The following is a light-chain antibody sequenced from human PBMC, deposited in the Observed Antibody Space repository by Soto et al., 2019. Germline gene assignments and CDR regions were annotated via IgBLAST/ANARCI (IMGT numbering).Light chain of an antibody. V-gene: IGKV3-20*01. CDR1: QSVTSSY. J-gene: IGKJ1*01. CDR2: GAS. CDR3: QQYGSSPWT. Sequence: EIVLTQSPGTLSLSPGERATFSCSASQSVTSSYLAWYQLKPGQAPRLLIYGASSRATGIPDRFTGSGSGTDFTLTISRLEPEDFAVYYCQQYGSSPWTFGQGTKV.